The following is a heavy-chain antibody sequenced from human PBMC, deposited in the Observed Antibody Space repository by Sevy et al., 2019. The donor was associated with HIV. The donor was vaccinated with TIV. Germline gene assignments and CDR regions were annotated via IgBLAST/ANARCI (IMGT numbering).Heavy chain of an antibody. J-gene: IGHJ6*02. Sequence: GGSLRLSCAASGFTFSSYSMNWVRQAPGKGLEWVSSISSSSSYMYYADSVKGRFTISRDNAKNSLYLQMNSLRAEDTAVYYCARDSASFGVGVDTAMVGYYGMDVWGQGTTVTVSS. CDR2: ISSSSSYM. CDR1: GFTFSSYS. D-gene: IGHD5-18*01. V-gene: IGHV3-21*01. CDR3: ARDSASFGVGVDTAMVGYYGMDV.